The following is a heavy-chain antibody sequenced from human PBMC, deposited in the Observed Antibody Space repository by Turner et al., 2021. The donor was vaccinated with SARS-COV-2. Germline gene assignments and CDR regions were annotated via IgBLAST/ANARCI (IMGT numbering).Heavy chain of an antibody. D-gene: IGHD3-3*01. V-gene: IGHV3-7*03. Sequence: EVQLVESGGDLVQPGGSLRLSCAASGFTFSSYWMNWVRQAPGKGLEWVATIKQDDSEKYYADSVKGRFTIFRDNANNSLFLHMNSLRAEDTAVYYCARGRSLEDYWGQGTLITVSS. CDR1: GFTFSSYW. J-gene: IGHJ4*02. CDR2: IKQDDSEK. CDR3: ARGRSLEDY.